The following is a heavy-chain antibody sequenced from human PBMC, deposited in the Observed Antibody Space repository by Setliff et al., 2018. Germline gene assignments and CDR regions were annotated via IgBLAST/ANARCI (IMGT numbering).Heavy chain of an antibody. Sequence: PSETLSLTCTVYGASFSDYYWGWIRQPPGKGLEWIAEINHSGSTNYNPSLKSRVTISVDTSTNHFSLKLTSVTAADTAVYYCARDNTIVGATDYWGQGALVTVSS. J-gene: IGHJ4*02. V-gene: IGHV4-34*01. CDR2: INHSGST. D-gene: IGHD1-26*01. CDR3: ARDNTIVGATDY. CDR1: GASFSDYY.